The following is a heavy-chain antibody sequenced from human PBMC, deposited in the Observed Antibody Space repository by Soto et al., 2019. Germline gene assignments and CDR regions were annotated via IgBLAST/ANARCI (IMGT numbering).Heavy chain of an antibody. CDR1: GYTFTSYY. CDR3: ARDLGIAVAGIDY. CDR2: INPSGGST. V-gene: IGHV1-46*01. J-gene: IGHJ4*02. D-gene: IGHD6-19*01. Sequence: ASVKVSCKASGYTFTSYYMHWVRQAPGQGLEWMGIINPSGGSTSYAQKLQGRVTMTRDTSTSTVYMELSSLRSEDTAVYYCARDLGIAVAGIDYWGQGTLVTAPQ.